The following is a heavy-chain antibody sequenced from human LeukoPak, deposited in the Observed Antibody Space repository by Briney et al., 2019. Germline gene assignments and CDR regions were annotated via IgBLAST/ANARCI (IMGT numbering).Heavy chain of an antibody. CDR2: MNPNSGNT. CDR3: ARGRVNYGY. D-gene: IGHD4-11*01. CDR1: VYTFTIYD. Sequence: ASVTVSFKSSVYTFTIYDINWVRQATGQGLEWMGWMNPNSGNTGYAQKFQGRVTMTRNTSISTAYMELSSLRSEDTAVYYCARGRVNYGYWGQGTLVTVSS. V-gene: IGHV1-8*01. J-gene: IGHJ4*02.